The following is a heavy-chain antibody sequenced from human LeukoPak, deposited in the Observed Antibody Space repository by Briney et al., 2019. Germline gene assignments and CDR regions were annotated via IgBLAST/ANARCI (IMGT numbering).Heavy chain of an antibody. V-gene: IGHV4-31*03. D-gene: IGHD2-15*01. CDR2: IYYSGST. J-gene: IGHJ4*02. CDR3: AREVDATYFDY. CDR1: GGSISSGGYY. Sequence: SQTLSLTCTVSGGSISSGGYYWSWIRQHPGKGLEWIGYIYYSGSTYYNPSLKSRVTISVDTSKNQFPLKLSSVTAADTAVYYCAREVDATYFDYWGQGTLVTVSS.